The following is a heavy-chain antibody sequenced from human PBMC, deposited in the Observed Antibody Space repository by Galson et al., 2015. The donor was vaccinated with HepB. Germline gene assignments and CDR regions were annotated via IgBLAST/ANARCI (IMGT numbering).Heavy chain of an antibody. CDR1: GFTFSSYA. J-gene: IGHJ4*02. D-gene: IGHD3-9*01. V-gene: IGHV3-30-3*01. CDR3: ARDVLIIMAGYPPAFDY. CDR2: ISYDESKK. Sequence: SLRLSCAASGFTFSSYAMHWVRQAPGKGLEWVALISYDESKKYYADSVKGRFTISRDNSKNILYLQMNILRADDTAMYYCARDVLIIMAGYPPAFDYWGQGTLLTVSS.